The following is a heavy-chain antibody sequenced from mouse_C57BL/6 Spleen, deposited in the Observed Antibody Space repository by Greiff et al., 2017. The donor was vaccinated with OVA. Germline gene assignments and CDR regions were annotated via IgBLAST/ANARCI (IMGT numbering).Heavy chain of an antibody. CDR2: IYPGDGDT. Sequence: QVQLQQSGPELVKPGASVKISCKASGYAFSSSWMNWVKQRPGKGLEWIGRIYPGDGDTNYNGRFKGKATLTADKSSSTAYMQLSGLSSEDSAVSFCASGRTTAGMDDWGQGTSVTVSS. V-gene: IGHV1-82*01. CDR1: GYAFSSSW. J-gene: IGHJ4*01. D-gene: IGHD1-2*01. CDR3: ASGRTTAGMDD.